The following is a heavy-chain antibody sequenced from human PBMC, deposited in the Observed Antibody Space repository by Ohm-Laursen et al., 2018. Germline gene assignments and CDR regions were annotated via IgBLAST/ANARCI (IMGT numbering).Heavy chain of an antibody. CDR1: GFNFSNYA. V-gene: IGHV3-15*01. CDR3: TFVTMRGY. J-gene: IGHJ4*02. CDR2: IKSKNEGGTI. D-gene: IGHD3-22*01. Sequence: SLRLSCAASGFNFSNYAMSWVRQAPGKGLEWVARIKSKNEGGTIDYAAPVKGRFTVSRDDSKNTLYLQMNSLKTEDTAVYYCTFVTMRGYWGQGTLVTVSS.